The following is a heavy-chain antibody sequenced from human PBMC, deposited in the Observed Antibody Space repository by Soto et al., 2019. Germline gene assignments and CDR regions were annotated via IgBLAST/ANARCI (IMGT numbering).Heavy chain of an antibody. Sequence: SETLSLTCAVSSGSISSSNWWSWVRQPPGKGLEWIGEIYHSGSTNYNPSLKSRVTISVDKSKNQFSLKLSSVTAADTAVYYCARVPNPRTCSGGSCPSTWGQGTLVTVSS. V-gene: IGHV4-4*02. CDR2: IYHSGST. CDR3: ARVPNPRTCSGGSCPST. D-gene: IGHD2-15*01. CDR1: SGSISSSNW. J-gene: IGHJ5*02.